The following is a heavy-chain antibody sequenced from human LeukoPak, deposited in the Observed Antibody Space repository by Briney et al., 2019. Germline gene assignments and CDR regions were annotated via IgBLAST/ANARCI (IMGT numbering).Heavy chain of an antibody. Sequence: ASVKVSCKASGYTFTDYYMHWVRQAPGQGFEWMGWINPNDGDTNYAQKFQGRVTMTRDTSISTAHMEVSRLRSDDAAVYYCARANFLYCSSTTCLFDYWGQGTLVTVSS. CDR1: GYTFTDYY. J-gene: IGHJ4*02. CDR3: ARANFLYCSSTTCLFDY. V-gene: IGHV1-2*02. D-gene: IGHD2-2*01. CDR2: INPNDGDT.